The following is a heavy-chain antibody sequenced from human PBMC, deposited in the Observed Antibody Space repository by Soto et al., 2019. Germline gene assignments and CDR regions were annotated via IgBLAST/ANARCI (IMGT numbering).Heavy chain of an antibody. J-gene: IGHJ6*02. D-gene: IGHD6-13*01. CDR2: IVTVFVTA. CDR1: GGTLNYNT. CDR3: ARNGAYSSSQFGMDV. V-gene: IGHV1-69*19. Sequence: QVQLVQSGADVKKPRSSVKVSCKASGGTLNYNTFSWVRQAPGQGLEWMGGIVTVFVTANHAQKFQGRLTITADPSTNTVYMELSSLRSEDTAVYYCARNGAYSSSQFGMDVWGQGTTVTVSS.